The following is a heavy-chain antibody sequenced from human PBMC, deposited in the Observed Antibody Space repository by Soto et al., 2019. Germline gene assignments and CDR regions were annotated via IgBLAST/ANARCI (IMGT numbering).Heavy chain of an antibody. CDR2: INPNSGGT. D-gene: IGHD3-9*01. J-gene: IGHJ4*02. V-gene: IGHV1-2*04. CDR3: ARGDDILTGYSDHYFDY. Sequence: ASVKVSCKASGYTFTCYYMHWVRQAPGQGLEWMGWINPNSGGTNYAQKFQGWVTMTRDTSISTAYMELSRLRSDDTAVYYCARGDDILTGYSDHYFDYLGQGTLVTVS. CDR1: GYTFTCYY.